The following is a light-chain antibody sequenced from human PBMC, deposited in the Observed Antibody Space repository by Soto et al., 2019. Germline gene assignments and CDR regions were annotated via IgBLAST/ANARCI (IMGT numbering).Light chain of an antibody. Sequence: DLQLTQSPSFLSASVGDRVTITCRASQGIRDFLAWYQQKPGKAPKLLIYAASTLQTGVPTRFSGIASGTEFTLIISNLQPADFATYCCQQFNVYPLTFGGGTKVEIK. CDR2: AAS. V-gene: IGKV1-9*01. CDR3: QQFNVYPLT. CDR1: QGIRDF. J-gene: IGKJ4*01.